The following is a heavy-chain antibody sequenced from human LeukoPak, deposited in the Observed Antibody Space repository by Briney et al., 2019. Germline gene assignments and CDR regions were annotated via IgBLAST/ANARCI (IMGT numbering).Heavy chain of an antibody. V-gene: IGHV3-30*02. Sequence: PGGSLRLSCAASGFTFGDYSMHWIRQAPDKGLDWMAFIRYDESNIYYADSVKGRFTISRDNSKNTLYLQMNSLRAEDTAVYYCAKSRFRFGESPIDYWGQGTLVTVSS. CDR1: GFTFGDYS. CDR2: IRYDESNI. J-gene: IGHJ4*02. CDR3: AKSRFRFGESPIDY. D-gene: IGHD3-10*01.